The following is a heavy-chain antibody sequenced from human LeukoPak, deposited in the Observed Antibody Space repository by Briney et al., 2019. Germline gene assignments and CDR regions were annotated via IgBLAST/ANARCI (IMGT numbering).Heavy chain of an antibody. CDR1: GFTFSSSA. CDR2: IYGDGRT. J-gene: IGHJ4*02. V-gene: IGHV3-23*03. D-gene: IGHD3-3*01. Sequence: GGSLRLSCAASGFTFSSSAMSWVRQAPGNGLERVSVIYGDGRTSHSASARGRFTISRDNSKNIVSLQMNNLRAEDTAVYYCARGRGLGVVSPYFDYWGQGTLVTVSS. CDR3: ARGRGLGVVSPYFDY.